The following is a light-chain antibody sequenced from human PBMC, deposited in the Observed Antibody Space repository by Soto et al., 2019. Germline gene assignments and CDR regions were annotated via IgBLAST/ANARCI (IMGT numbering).Light chain of an antibody. Sequence: QSVLTQPPSASGTPGQRVTISCSGSSSNIGSNYVYWYQQLPGTVPQLLIYRNSERPSGVPDRFSGSKSGTSASLAISGLRSEDEADYYCAACDDSLSGVVVGGGTKLTVL. CDR2: RNS. CDR1: SSNIGSNY. V-gene: IGLV1-47*01. J-gene: IGLJ2*01. CDR3: AACDDSLSGVV.